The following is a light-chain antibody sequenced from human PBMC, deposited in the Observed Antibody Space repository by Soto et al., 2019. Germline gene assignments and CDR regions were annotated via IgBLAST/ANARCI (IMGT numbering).Light chain of an antibody. J-gene: IGKJ4*01. Sequence: DIVVTQSPDSLAVALRERATVNSKSSLEVVSSSDNKNYLAWYQQSQGQHPRLLIYWASIRESGVPDRFSGSVSGTDFTLTISSMQAEDVAVYYCQQYYSTPLTFGGGTKVDI. CDR1: LEVVSSSDNKNY. V-gene: IGKV4-1*01. CDR2: WAS. CDR3: QQYYSTPLT.